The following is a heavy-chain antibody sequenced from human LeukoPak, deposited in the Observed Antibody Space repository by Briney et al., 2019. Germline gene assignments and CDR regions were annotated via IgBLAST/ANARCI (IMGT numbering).Heavy chain of an antibody. V-gene: IGHV3-30-3*02. CDR3: AKLVSPSSLRDY. CDR1: GFTFSSYA. D-gene: IGHD6-6*01. Sequence: PGGSLRLSCAASGFTFSSYAMHWVRQAPGKGLEWVAVISYDGSNKYYADSVKGRFTISRDNSKNTLYLQMNSLRAEDTAVYYCAKLVSPSSLRDYWGQGTLVTVSS. J-gene: IGHJ4*02. CDR2: ISYDGSNK.